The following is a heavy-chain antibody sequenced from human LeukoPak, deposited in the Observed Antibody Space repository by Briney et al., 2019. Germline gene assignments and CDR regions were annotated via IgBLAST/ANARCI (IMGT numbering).Heavy chain of an antibody. J-gene: IGHJ3*02. CDR3: ARGPREDAFDI. V-gene: IGHV4-59*01. Sequence: SETLSLTCTVSGGSISSYYWSWIRQPPEKGLEWIGYIYYSGSTNYNPSLKSRVTISVDTSKNQFSLKLSSVTAADTAVYYCARGPREDAFDIWGQGTMVTVSS. CDR1: GGSISSYY. D-gene: IGHD1-26*01. CDR2: IYYSGST.